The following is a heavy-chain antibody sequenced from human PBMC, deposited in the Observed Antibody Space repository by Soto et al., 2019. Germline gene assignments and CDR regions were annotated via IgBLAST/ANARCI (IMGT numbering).Heavy chain of an antibody. CDR1: GHTFTAYY. D-gene: IGHD3-3*01. J-gene: IGHJ6*02. V-gene: IGHV1-2*02. CDR2: INPNSCDT. Sequence: ASVKVSCKVSGHTFTAYYIHWVRQAPGQGREGMGWINPNSCDTNYAQKLQGRVTMTRDTSTRTVYMELSRLRSDDTAVYYCASAVVRFLEWVPDSYYYVMDVWGQGNAVSVSS. CDR3: ASAVVRFLEWVPDSYYYVMDV.